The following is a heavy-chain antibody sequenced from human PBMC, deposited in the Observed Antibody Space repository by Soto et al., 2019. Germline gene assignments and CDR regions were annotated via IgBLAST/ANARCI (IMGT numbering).Heavy chain of an antibody. J-gene: IGHJ4*02. Sequence: PSEILSLTCTVSGDSISSSNYHWGWIRQPPGKGLEWIGSVYYSGSTYYNPSLKSRVTISIDASKNQFSLNLNSVTATDTAVYYCARHRGPTGPNYWGQGTLVTVS. CDR2: VYYSGST. CDR3: ARHRGPTGPNY. V-gene: IGHV4-39*01. D-gene: IGHD3-10*01. CDR1: GDSISSSNYH.